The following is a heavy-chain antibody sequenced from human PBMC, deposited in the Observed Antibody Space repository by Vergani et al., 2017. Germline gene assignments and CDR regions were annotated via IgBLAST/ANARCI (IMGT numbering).Heavy chain of an antibody. D-gene: IGHD3/OR15-3a*01. V-gene: IGHV4-61*02. Sequence: QVHLHESGPGLVKPSETLSLICSVSGVSTQSGSFYWTWIRQTAERRLEWMGRVYPSGTTNYNPSLNGRVTIFVDKSKNPLSLRVNSVTAADTAVYYCARGETRTDWFDPWGQGTLVTVSS. CDR3: ARGETRTDWFDP. CDR2: VYPSGTT. J-gene: IGHJ5*02. CDR1: GVSTQSGSFY.